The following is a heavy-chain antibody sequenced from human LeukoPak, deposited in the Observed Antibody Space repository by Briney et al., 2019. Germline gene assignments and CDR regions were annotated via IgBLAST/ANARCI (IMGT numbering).Heavy chain of an antibody. J-gene: IGHJ6*02. Sequence: SVKVSCKASGGTFSSYAISWVRQAPGQGLEWMGRIIPILGIANYAQKFQGRVTITADKSTSTAYMELSSLRSEDTAVYYCARDPDAGNYYYGMDVWGQGTTVTVSS. CDR2: IIPILGIA. CDR1: GGTFSSYA. CDR3: ARDPDAGNYYYGMDV. V-gene: IGHV1-69*04.